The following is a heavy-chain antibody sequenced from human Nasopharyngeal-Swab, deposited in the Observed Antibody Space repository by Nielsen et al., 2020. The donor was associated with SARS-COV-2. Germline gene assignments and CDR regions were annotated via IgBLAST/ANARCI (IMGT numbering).Heavy chain of an antibody. CDR3: ARDRVSSGWYWGAFDI. J-gene: IGHJ3*02. Sequence: GESLKISCAASGFTVSSNYMSWVRQAPGKGLEWVSVIYSGSTYYADSVKGRFTISRDNSKNTLYLQMNSLRAEDTAVYYCARDRVSSGWYWGAFDIWGQGTMVTVSS. CDR2: IYSGST. CDR1: GFTVSSNY. V-gene: IGHV3-53*01. D-gene: IGHD6-19*01.